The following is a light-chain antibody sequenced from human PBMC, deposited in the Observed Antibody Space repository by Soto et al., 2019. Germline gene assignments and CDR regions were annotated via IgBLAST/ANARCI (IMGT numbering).Light chain of an antibody. V-gene: IGKV1-16*02. J-gene: IGKJ1*01. Sequence: IQMTQSPSSVSAPVGDRVTITCRASESISRNLNWYQQKPGKAPKALIYGASSLHNGVPSKFSGSGSGTDFTLTISSLQHEDFATYYCLQYNSYPRTFGQGTKVDIK. CDR3: LQYNSYPRT. CDR2: GAS. CDR1: ESISRN.